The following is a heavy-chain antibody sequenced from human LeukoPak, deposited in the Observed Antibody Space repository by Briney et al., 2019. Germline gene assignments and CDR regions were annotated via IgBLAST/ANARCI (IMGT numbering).Heavy chain of an antibody. CDR1: GGSISSYY. D-gene: IGHD3-22*01. CDR2: IYYSGST. V-gene: IGHV4-59*01. J-gene: IGHJ4*02. CDR3: ARTCYYDSSGYLFDY. Sequence: SETLSLTCTVSGGSISSYYWSWIRQPPGKGLEWIGYIYYSGSTNYNPSLKSRVTISVDTSKNQFSLKLSSVTAADTAVYYCARTCYYDSSGYLFDYWGQGTLVTVSS.